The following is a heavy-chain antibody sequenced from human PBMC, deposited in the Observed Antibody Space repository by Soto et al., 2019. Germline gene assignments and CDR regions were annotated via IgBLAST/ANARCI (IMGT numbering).Heavy chain of an antibody. CDR2: ISGSGGST. D-gene: IGHD6-13*01. V-gene: IGHV3-23*01. Sequence: GGSLRLSCAASGFTFSSYAMSWVRQAPGKGLKRVSAISGSGGSTYYADSVKGRFTISRDNSNNTLYLQMNSLRAEDTAVYYCAKDHRIAAAGTHTWFDPWGQGTLVTVSS. J-gene: IGHJ5*02. CDR1: GFTFSSYA. CDR3: AKDHRIAAAGTHTWFDP.